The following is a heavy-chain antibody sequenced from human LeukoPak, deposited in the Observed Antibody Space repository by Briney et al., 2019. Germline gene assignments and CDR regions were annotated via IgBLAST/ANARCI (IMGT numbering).Heavy chain of an antibody. CDR3: ARPLFDP. Sequence: SETLSLTCAVYGGSFSGYYWSWIRQPPGKGLEWIGSIYYSGSTYYNPSLKSRVTISVDTSKNQFSLKLSSVTAADTAVYYCARPLFDPWGQGTLVTVSS. J-gene: IGHJ5*02. V-gene: IGHV4-34*01. CDR2: IYYSGST. CDR1: GGSFSGYY.